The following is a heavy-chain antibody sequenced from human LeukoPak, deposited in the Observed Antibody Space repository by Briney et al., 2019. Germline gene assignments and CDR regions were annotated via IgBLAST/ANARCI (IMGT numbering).Heavy chain of an antibody. D-gene: IGHD1-26*01. V-gene: IGHV3-23*01. J-gene: IGHJ4*02. CDR3: AKGIVVGATPYYFDY. Sequence: PGGSLRLSCAASGFTFSSYAVSWVRQAPGKGLEWVSAISGSGGSTYYADSVKGRFTISRDNSKNTLYLQMNSLRAEDTAVYYCAKGIVVGATPYYFDYWGQGTLVTVSS. CDR1: GFTFSSYA. CDR2: ISGSGGST.